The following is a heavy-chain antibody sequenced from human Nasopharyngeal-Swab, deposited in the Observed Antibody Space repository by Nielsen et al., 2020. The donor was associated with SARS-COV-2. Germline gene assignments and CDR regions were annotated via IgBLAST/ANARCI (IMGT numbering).Heavy chain of an antibody. V-gene: IGHV7-4-1*02. J-gene: IGHJ3*02. CDR1: GYTFTTYA. Sequence: ASAKVSCKASGYTFTTYAMNWVRQAPGQGLEWMGWINTNTGNPTYAQGFTGRFVFSLDTSVSTAYLQISSLKAEDTAVYYCARDLRTDAFDIWGEGTMVTVSS. D-gene: IGHD4-17*01. CDR2: INTNTGNP. CDR3: ARDLRTDAFDI.